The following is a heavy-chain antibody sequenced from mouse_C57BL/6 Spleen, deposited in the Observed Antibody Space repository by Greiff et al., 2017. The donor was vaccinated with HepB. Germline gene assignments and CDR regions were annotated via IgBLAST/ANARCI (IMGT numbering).Heavy chain of an antibody. V-gene: IGHV1-55*01. D-gene: IGHD2-5*01. CDR1: GYTFTSYW. Sequence: QVQLQQPGAELVKPGASVKMSCKASGYTFTSYWITWVKQRPGQGLEWIGDIYPGSGSTNYNEKFKSKATLTVDTSSSTAYMQLSSLTSEDSAVYYGARTGSNYEGYAMDYWGQGTSVTVSS. CDR3: ARTGSNYEGYAMDY. CDR2: IYPGSGST. J-gene: IGHJ4*01.